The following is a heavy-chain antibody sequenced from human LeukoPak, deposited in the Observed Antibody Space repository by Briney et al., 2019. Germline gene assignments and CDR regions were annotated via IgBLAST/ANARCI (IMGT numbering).Heavy chain of an antibody. D-gene: IGHD3-10*01. CDR1: GVSISSYY. J-gene: IGHJ4*02. Sequence: PSETLSLTCTVSGVSISSYYWSWLRQPPGKGLEWIGYIYYSGSTNYNPSLKSRVTISVDTSKTHFSLKLSSVTAADTAVYYCARRRASRYGSGSYFDYWGQGTLVTVSS. CDR3: ARRRASRYGSGSYFDY. V-gene: IGHV4-59*08. CDR2: IYYSGST.